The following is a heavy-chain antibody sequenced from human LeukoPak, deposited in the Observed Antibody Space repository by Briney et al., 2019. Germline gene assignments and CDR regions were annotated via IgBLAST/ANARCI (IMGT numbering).Heavy chain of an antibody. J-gene: IGHJ4*02. Sequence: SETLSLTCTVSGGSISSSSYYWGWIRQPPGKGLEWIGSIYSSGSTYYNPSLKSPVTISVDTSKNRFSQKLTSVNAADTAVYYCARLNRISGFFDYWGQGTLVTLSS. CDR1: GGSISSSSYY. CDR2: IYSSGST. D-gene: IGHD6-25*01. CDR3: ARLNRISGFFDY. V-gene: IGHV4-39*01.